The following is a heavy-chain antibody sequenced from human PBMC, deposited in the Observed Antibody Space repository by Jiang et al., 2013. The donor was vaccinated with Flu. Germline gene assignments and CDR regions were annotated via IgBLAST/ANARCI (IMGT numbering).Heavy chain of an antibody. Sequence: NTATYYWGWIRQSPGKGLEWLGSLYADGITYYSPSLESRLSLSMDTSRNEFSLRLASVTAADTAVYYCARDRDILSREGFDFWGQGTLVTVSS. D-gene: IGHD3-9*01. V-gene: IGHV4-39*07. CDR2: LYADGIT. CDR1: NTATYY. CDR3: ARDRDILSREGFDF. J-gene: IGHJ4*02.